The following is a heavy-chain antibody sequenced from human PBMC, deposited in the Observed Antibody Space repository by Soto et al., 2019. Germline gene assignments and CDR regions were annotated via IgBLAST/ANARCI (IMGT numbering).Heavy chain of an antibody. CDR3: ARSVFP. V-gene: IGHV4-31*11. CDR1: DGYISSSNY. J-gene: IGHJ5*02. CDR2: IYYIGST. Sequence: SEPLSVTCAVCDGYISSSNYWSWIRQHPGKGLEWIGYIYYIGSTNYNPSLKSRVTISLDTSKNQFSLKLSSVTAADTAVYYCARSVFPWGQGTLVTVSS.